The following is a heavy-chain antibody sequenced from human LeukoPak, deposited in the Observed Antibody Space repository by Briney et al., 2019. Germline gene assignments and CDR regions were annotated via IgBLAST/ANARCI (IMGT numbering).Heavy chain of an antibody. V-gene: IGHV5-51*01. CDR2: IYPGDSDT. Sequence: GESLKISCKGSGYSFTSYWIGWVRQMPGKGLEWMGIIYPGDSDTRYSPSFQGQVTISADKSISTAYLQWSSLKASDTAMYYCARSNYGKYYYGSGSYYYGMDVWGQGTTVTVSS. D-gene: IGHD3-10*01. CDR1: GYSFTSYW. J-gene: IGHJ6*02. CDR3: ARSNYGKYYYGSGSYYYGMDV.